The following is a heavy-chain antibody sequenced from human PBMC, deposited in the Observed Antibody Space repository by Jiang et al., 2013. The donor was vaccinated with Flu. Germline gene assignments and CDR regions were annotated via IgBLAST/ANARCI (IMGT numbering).Heavy chain of an antibody. CDR2: ISYDGSNK. Sequence: QLLESGGGVVQPGRSLRLSCAASGFTFSSYAMHWVRQAPGKGLEWVAVISYDGSNKYYADSVKGRFTISRDNSKNTLYLQMNSLRAEDTAVYYCARATDVGATKGFDYWGQGTLVTVSS. CDR1: GFTFSSYA. J-gene: IGHJ4*02. CDR3: ARATDVGATKGFDY. D-gene: IGHD1-26*01. V-gene: IGHV3-30-3*01.